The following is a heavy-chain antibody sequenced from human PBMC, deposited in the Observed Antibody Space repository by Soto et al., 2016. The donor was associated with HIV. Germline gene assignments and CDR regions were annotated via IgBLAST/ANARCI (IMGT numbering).Heavy chain of an antibody. CDR1: GYTFTNYV. Sequence: QVQLVQSGAEVKKPGASVKVSCKASGYTFTNYVFSWVRRAPGQGLEWMGWISAYDGNTKFAQNFQGRVTLTTDTSTTTAFLELNSLRSADTAVYYCSRHTYSAGSLDYWGQGTLVTVSS. D-gene: IGHD4-4*01. J-gene: IGHJ4*02. CDR2: ISAYDGNT. CDR3: SRHTYSAGSLDY. V-gene: IGHV1-18*01.